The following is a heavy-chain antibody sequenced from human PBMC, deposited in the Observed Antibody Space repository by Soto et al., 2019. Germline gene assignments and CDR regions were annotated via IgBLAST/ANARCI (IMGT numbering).Heavy chain of an antibody. CDR1: GGSISSYY. J-gene: IGHJ4*02. Sequence: SETLSLTCTVSGGSISSYYWSWIRQPPGKGLEWIGYIYYSGSTNYNPSLKSRVTISVDTSKNQFSLKLSSVTAADTAVYYCARQLNDYGDYAVGFYFDYWGQGTLVTVSS. CDR3: ARQLNDYGDYAVGFYFDY. V-gene: IGHV4-59*01. D-gene: IGHD4-17*01. CDR2: IYYSGST.